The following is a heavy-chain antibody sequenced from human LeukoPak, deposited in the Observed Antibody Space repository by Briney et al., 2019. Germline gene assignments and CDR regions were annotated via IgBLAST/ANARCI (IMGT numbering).Heavy chain of an antibody. CDR3: ARVGYNFGDAFDI. V-gene: IGHV3-66*01. J-gene: IGHJ3*02. D-gene: IGHD5-24*01. Sequence: GGSLRLSCAASGFTVSSNYMSWVRQAPGKGLEWVSVIYSGGSTYYADSVKGRFTISRDNAKNSLYLQMNSLRAEDTAVYYCARVGYNFGDAFDIWGQGTMVTVSS. CDR1: GFTVSSNY. CDR2: IYSGGST.